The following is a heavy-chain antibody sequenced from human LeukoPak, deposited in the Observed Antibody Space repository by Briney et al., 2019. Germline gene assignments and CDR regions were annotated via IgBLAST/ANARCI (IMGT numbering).Heavy chain of an antibody. CDR3: ARASGSYSWYFDY. V-gene: IGHV3-74*01. CDR2: INSDGSST. CDR1: GFTFTTYW. J-gene: IGHJ4*02. Sequence: GGSLRLSCAAPGFTFTTYWMQWVRQAPGKGLVWVSRINSDGSSTSYADSVKGRFTISRDNAKNTLYLQMNSLRAEDTAVYYCARASGSYSWYFDYWGQGILVTVSS. D-gene: IGHD1-26*01.